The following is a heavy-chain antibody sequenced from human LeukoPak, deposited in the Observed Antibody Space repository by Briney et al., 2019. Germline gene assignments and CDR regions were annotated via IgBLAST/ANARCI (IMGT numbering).Heavy chain of an antibody. V-gene: IGHV3-66*01. CDR3: AKDHIKAYYDFWSGYCFFDY. CDR1: GFTVSSNY. Sequence: PGGSLRLSCAASGFTVSSNYMSWVRQAPGKGLEWVSVIYSGGSTYYADSVKGRFTISRDNSKNTLYLQMNSLRAEDTAVYYCAKDHIKAYYDFWSGYCFFDYWGQGTLVTVSS. J-gene: IGHJ4*02. D-gene: IGHD3-3*01. CDR2: IYSGGST.